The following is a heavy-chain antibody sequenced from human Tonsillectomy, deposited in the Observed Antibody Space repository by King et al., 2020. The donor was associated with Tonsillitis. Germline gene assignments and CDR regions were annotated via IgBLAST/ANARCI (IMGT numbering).Heavy chain of an antibody. CDR1: GFTFSSYA. J-gene: IGHJ4*02. D-gene: IGHD3-10*01. CDR3: ARGLAFTMVWGVIGY. Sequence: VQLVESGGGVVQPGRSLRLSCAASGFTFSSYAMHWVRQAPGKGLEWVAVISYDGSNKYYADSAKGRFTISRDNSKNTLYLQMNSLRAEDTAVYYCARGLAFTMVWGVIGYWGQGTLVTVSS. CDR2: ISYDGSNK. V-gene: IGHV3-30-3*01.